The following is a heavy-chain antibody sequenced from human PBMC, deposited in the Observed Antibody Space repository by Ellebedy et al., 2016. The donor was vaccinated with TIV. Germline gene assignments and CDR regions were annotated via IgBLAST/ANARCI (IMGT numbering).Heavy chain of an antibody. V-gene: IGHV3-30-3*01. J-gene: IGHJ4*02. D-gene: IGHD6-13*01. Sequence: GESLKISXAASGFTFSYYSMHWVRQAPGKGLEWVAVISHDESNKYHAESVKGRFTISRDDSKNTLYLQMNTLRTEDTALYFCARGSSSRGYFDSWGQGTLVTVSS. CDR3: ARGSSSRGYFDS. CDR1: GFTFSYYS. CDR2: ISHDESNK.